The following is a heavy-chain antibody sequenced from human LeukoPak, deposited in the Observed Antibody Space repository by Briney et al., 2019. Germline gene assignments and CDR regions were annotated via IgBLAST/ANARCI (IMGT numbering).Heavy chain of an antibody. D-gene: IGHD5-18*01. CDR3: ARTHVDTAPRGYYYYGMDV. CDR2: IIPILGIA. CDR1: GGTFSSYT. Sequence: SVKVSSKASGGTFSSYTISWVRQAPGQGLEWMGRIIPILGIANYAQKFQGRVTITADKSTSTAYMELSSLRSEDTAVYYCARTHVDTAPRGYYYYGMDVWGQGTTVTVSS. J-gene: IGHJ6*02. V-gene: IGHV1-69*02.